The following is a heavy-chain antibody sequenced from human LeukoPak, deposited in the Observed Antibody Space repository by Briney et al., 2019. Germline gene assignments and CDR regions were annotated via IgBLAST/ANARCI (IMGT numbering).Heavy chain of an antibody. CDR1: GFTFSSYS. Sequence: GGSLRLSCAASGFTFSSYSMNWVRQAPGKGLEWVSSISSSSSYIYYADSVKGRFTISRDNAKNSLYLQMNSLRAEDTAVYYCARAGRYGDYVAHWYFGLWGRGTLVTVSS. D-gene: IGHD4-17*01. J-gene: IGHJ2*01. V-gene: IGHV3-21*01. CDR2: ISSSSSYI. CDR3: ARAGRYGDYVAHWYFGL.